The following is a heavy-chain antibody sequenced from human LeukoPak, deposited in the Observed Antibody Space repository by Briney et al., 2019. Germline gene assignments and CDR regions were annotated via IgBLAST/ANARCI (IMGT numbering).Heavy chain of an antibody. CDR1: GFTFSDYY. V-gene: IGHV3-11*06. CDR2: ISSSSSYT. Sequence: PGGSLRLSCAASGFTFSDYYMSWIRQAPGKGLEWVPYISSSSSYTNYADSVKGRFTISRDNAKNSLYLQMNSLRAEDTAVYYCARGAKPHYYYCYGMDVWGKGTTVTVSS. D-gene: IGHD1-26*01. J-gene: IGHJ6*04. CDR3: ARGAKPHYYYCYGMDV.